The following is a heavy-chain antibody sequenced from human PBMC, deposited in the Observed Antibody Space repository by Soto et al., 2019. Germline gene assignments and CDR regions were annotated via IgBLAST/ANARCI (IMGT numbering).Heavy chain of an antibody. J-gene: IGHJ4*02. V-gene: IGHV3-23*01. CDR2: ISGSGGST. CDR3: AKPKYDYVWGSYRSGFDY. CDR1: GFTFSSYA. D-gene: IGHD3-16*02. Sequence: GGSLRLSCAASGFTFSSYAMSWVRQAPGKGLEWVSAISGSGGSTYYADSVKGRFTISRDNSKNTLYLQMNSLRAEDTAVYYCAKPKYDYVWGSYRSGFDYWGQGTLVTVSS.